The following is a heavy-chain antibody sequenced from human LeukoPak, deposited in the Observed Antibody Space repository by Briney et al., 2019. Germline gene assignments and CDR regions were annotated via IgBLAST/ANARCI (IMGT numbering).Heavy chain of an antibody. CDR2: IIPIFGRT. CDR1: GVTFTSYA. Sequence: GASVKVSCKASGVTFTSYAVSWVRQAPGQGLEWMGGIIPIFGRTNYAQKFQGRLTITTDESTSIAYLELSSLRSEDTAVYYRARGVSSYTSPLYCQNWGQGSLVTVSS. J-gene: IGHJ1*01. V-gene: IGHV1-69*05. CDR3: ARGVSSYTSPLYCQN. D-gene: IGHD6-19*01.